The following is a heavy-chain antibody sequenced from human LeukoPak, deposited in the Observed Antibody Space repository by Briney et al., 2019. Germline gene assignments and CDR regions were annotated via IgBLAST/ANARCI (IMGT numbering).Heavy chain of an antibody. J-gene: IGHJ4*02. CDR2: INPNSGGT. CDR1: GYTFTSYG. CDR3: ARWYSSDY. Sequence: ASVKVSCKASGYTFTSYGISWVRQAPGQGLEWMGWINPNSGGTNYAQKFQGRVTMTRDTSISTAYMELSRLRSDDTAVYYCARWYSSDYWGQGTLVTVSS. V-gene: IGHV1-2*02. D-gene: IGHD6-13*01.